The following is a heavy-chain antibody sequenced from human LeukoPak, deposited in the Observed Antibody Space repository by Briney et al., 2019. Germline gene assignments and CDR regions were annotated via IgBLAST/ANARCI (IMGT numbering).Heavy chain of an antibody. V-gene: IGHV3-7*01. CDR2: IKQDGSEK. CDR3: ASCNSSGWSDPFDY. Sequence: PGGSLRLSCAASGFTFSSYWMSWVRQAPGKGLEWVANIKQDGSEKYYVDSVKGRFTISRDNAKNSLYLQMNSLRAEDTAVYYCASCNSSGWSDPFDYWGQGTLVTVSS. J-gene: IGHJ4*02. CDR1: GFTFSSYW. D-gene: IGHD6-19*01.